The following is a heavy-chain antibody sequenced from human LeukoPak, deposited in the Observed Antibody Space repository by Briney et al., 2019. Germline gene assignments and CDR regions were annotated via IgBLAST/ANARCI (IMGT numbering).Heavy chain of an antibody. D-gene: IGHD6-19*01. CDR3: ASMYSSAWYYFDF. CDR2: IYYSGST. CDR1: GGSISSYY. J-gene: IGHJ4*02. V-gene: IGHV4-59*01. Sequence: SQTLSLTCTVSGGSISSYYWSWIRQPPGKGLEWIGYIYYSGSTNYNPSLKSRVTISVDTSKNQFSLKVSSMTAADTAVYYCASMYSSAWYYFDFWGQGALVTVSS.